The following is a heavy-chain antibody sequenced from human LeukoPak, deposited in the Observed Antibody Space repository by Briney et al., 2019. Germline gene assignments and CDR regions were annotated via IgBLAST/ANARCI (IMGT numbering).Heavy chain of an antibody. CDR3: ARGGYCSSTSCYTTVYYFDY. CDR1: GYPFTGYY. D-gene: IGHD2-2*02. J-gene: IGHJ4*02. V-gene: IGHV1-2*02. Sequence: GLSLNDSCKAYGYPFTGYYMHWVRKDPGQGLEWLGSITPNSGGTNDARKFQGRVTMTRDTSISTAYMELSRLRSDDTAVYYCARGGYCSSTSCYTTVYYFDYWGRGTLVTVSS. CDR2: ITPNSGGT.